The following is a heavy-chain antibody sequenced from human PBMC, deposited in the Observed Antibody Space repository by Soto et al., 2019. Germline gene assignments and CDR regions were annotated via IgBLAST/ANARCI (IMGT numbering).Heavy chain of an antibody. Sequence: SETLSLTCTVSGGSISSSSYYWGWIRQPPGKGLEWIGSIYYSGSTYYNPSLKSRVTISVDTSKNQFSLKLSSVTAADTAVYYCARHESGSYYSTFDYWGQGTLVTVSS. CDR1: GGSISSSSYY. V-gene: IGHV4-39*01. CDR3: ARHESGSYYSTFDY. CDR2: IYYSGST. D-gene: IGHD3-10*01. J-gene: IGHJ4*02.